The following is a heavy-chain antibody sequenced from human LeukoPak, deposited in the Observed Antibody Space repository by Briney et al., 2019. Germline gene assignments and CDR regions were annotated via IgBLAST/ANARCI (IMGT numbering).Heavy chain of an antibody. D-gene: IGHD3-10*01. V-gene: IGHV3-21*01. CDR3: AGYYYGSGSLLLADY. Sequence: PGGSLRLSCAASGFTFSSYSMNWVRQAPGKGLEWVSSISSSSSYIYYADSVKGRFTISRDNAKSSLYLQMNSLRAEDTAVYYCAGYYYGSGSLLLADYWGQGTLVTVSS. J-gene: IGHJ4*02. CDR1: GFTFSSYS. CDR2: ISSSSSYI.